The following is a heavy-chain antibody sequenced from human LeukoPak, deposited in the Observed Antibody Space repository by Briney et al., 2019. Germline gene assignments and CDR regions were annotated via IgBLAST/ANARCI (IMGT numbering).Heavy chain of an antibody. CDR1: GITLSNYG. V-gene: IGHV3-23*01. D-gene: IGHD3-22*01. J-gene: IGHJ4*02. CDR3: AKRGVVIRVILVGFHKEANYFDS. Sequence: GGSLRLSCAVSGITLSNYGMSWVRQAPGKGLEWVAGISGSGGSTNYADSVKGRFTISSDNRKNTMYIKINSMRAEDPAVYFCAKRGVVIRVILVGFHKEANYFDSWGQGALVTVSS. CDR2: ISGSGGST.